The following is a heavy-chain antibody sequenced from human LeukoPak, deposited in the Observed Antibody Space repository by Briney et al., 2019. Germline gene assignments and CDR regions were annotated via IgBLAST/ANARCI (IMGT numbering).Heavy chain of an antibody. V-gene: IGHV3-20*04. CDR2: INWNGGST. Sequence: GGSLSLSCAASGFTFHDYDMTWVRQAPGRGLEWVSGINWNGGSTGYADSVKGRFTISRDNAKNSLYLQMNSLRAEDTALYYCARGPGQWLTTFDYWGQGTLVTVSS. J-gene: IGHJ4*02. CDR3: ARGPGQWLTTFDY. CDR1: GFTFHDYD. D-gene: IGHD6-19*01.